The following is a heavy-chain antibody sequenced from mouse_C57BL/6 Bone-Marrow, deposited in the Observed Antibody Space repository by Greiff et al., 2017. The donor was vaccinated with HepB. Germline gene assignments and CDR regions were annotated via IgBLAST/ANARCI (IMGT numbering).Heavy chain of an antibody. CDR3: ARTTVVATYWYFDV. V-gene: IGHV1-55*01. Sequence: QVQLQQPGAELVTPGASVKMSCKASGYTFTSYWITWVKQRPGQGLVWIGDIYPGSGSTNYNENFKSKATLTVDTSSSPAYMQLSSMTSEDSAVYYCARTTVVATYWYFDVWGTGTAVTVSS. D-gene: IGHD1-1*01. CDR1: GYTFTSYW. CDR2: IYPGSGST. J-gene: IGHJ1*03.